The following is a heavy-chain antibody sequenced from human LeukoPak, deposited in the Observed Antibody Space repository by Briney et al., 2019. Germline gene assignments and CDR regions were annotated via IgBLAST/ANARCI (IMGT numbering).Heavy chain of an antibody. J-gene: IGHJ4*02. CDR2: IYTSGST. V-gene: IGHV4-61*02. Sequence: SETLSLTCTVSGGSISSGSYYWSWIRQPAGKGLEWIGRIYTSGSTNYNPSLKSRVTVSVDTSKNQFSLKLSSVTAADTAVYHCARELGAEGFDYWGQGTLVTVSS. CDR3: ARELGAEGFDY. D-gene: IGHD3-16*01. CDR1: GGSISSGSYY.